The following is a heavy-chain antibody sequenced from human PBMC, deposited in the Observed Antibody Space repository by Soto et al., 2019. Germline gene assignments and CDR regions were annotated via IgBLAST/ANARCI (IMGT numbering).Heavy chain of an antibody. V-gene: IGHV3-74*01. CDR1: GFTFSSYW. CDR3: VRYPRTVGGSYRPDY. D-gene: IGHD3-16*02. Sequence: AGGSLRLSCAASGFTFSSYWMHWVRQVPAKGLVWVSRINSDGSITNYADAVKGRFTISRDNVKNTLYLQMNSLRAEDTAVYYCVRYPRTVGGSYRPDYWGPGTLVTVSS. J-gene: IGHJ4*02. CDR2: INSDGSIT.